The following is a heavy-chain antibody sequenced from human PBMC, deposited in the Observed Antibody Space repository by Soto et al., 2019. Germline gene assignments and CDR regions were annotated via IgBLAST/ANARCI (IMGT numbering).Heavy chain of an antibody. CDR3: TGENIENSDGLYDAFDI. Sequence: ASVKVSCKTSGYTFTDYYTHWLRQAPGQGLEWMGWMNPKSGGAYFAQKLQGRVTLTRDTSIGTAYIEVNSLTSDDTAVYFCTGENIENSDGLYDAFDIWGQGTTVTVSS. CDR2: MNPKSGGA. CDR1: GYTFTDYY. V-gene: IGHV1-2*02. J-gene: IGHJ3*02. D-gene: IGHD5-18*01.